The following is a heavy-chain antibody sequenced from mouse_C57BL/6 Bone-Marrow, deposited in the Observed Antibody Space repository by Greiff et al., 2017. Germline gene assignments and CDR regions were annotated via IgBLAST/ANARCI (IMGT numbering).Heavy chain of an antibody. V-gene: IGHV1-64*01. Sequence: VKLQQPGAELVKPGASVKLSCKASGYTFTSYWMHWVKQRPGQGLEWIGMIHPNSGSTNYNEKFKSKATLTVDKSSSTAYMQPSSLTSEDSAVYYCARWTGPWFAYWGQGTLVTVSA. J-gene: IGHJ3*01. CDR3: ARWTGPWFAY. CDR2: IHPNSGST. D-gene: IGHD4-1*01. CDR1: GYTFTSYW.